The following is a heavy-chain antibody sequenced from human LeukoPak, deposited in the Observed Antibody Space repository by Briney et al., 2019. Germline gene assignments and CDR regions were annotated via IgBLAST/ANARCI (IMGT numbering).Heavy chain of an antibody. J-gene: IGHJ4*02. D-gene: IGHD5-24*01. CDR2: ISGSGGST. CDR1: GFTFSSYA. CDR3: ARDREMATISYFDY. V-gene: IGHV3-23*01. Sequence: PGGSLRLSCAASGFTFSSYAMSWVRQAPGKGLEWVSAISGSGGSTYYADSVKGRFTISRDNSKNTLYLQMNSLRAEDTAVYYCARDREMATISYFDYWGQGTLVTVSS.